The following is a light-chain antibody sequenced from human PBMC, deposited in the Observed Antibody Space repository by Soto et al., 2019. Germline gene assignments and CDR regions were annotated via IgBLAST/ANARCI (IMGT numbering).Light chain of an antibody. CDR2: EVT. Sequence: QSVLTQPASVSGSPGQSITISCTGSNSDIGNYNIVSWYQQHPDKAPQLIIYEVTKRPSGVSNRFSGSKSGNTASLTISGSQAEDEGDYYCSSYTTAYFYVFGTGTKVTVL. J-gene: IGLJ1*01. V-gene: IGLV2-14*02. CDR3: SSYTTAYFYV. CDR1: NSDIGNYNI.